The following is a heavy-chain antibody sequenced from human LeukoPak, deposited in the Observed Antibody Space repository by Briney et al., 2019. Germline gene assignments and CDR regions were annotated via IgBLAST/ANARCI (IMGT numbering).Heavy chain of an antibody. CDR2: INHSGST. Sequence: SETLSLTCAVYGGSFSGYYWSWIRQPPGKGLEWIGEINHSGSTNYNPSLKSRVTISVDTSKNQFSLKLSSVTAADTAVYYCARVGSETVTTFYYYYYMDVWGKGTTVTVSS. CDR3: ARVGSETVTTFYYYYYMDV. J-gene: IGHJ6*03. V-gene: IGHV4-34*01. D-gene: IGHD4-17*01. CDR1: GGSFSGYY.